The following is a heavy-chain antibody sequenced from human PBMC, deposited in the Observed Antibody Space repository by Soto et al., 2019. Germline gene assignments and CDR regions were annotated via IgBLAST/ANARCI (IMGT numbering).Heavy chain of an antibody. CDR2: INHSGST. CDR1: GGSFSGYY. V-gene: IGHV4-34*01. D-gene: IGHD3-22*01. Sequence: SETLSLTCAVYGGSFSGYYWSWIRQPPGKGPEWIGEINHSGSTNYNPSLKSRVTISVDTPKNQFSLKLGSVTAADTAVYYCASGQYYYDSSGARGAEYFQHWGQGTLVTVSS. J-gene: IGHJ1*01. CDR3: ASGQYYYDSSGARGAEYFQH.